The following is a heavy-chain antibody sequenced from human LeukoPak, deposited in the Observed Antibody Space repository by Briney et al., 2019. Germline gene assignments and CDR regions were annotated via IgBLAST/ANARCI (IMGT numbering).Heavy chain of an antibody. V-gene: IGHV4-4*07. CDR3: ARVKASSTSWTFDQ. J-gene: IGHJ4*02. CDR1: GGSTNSYS. CDR2: IYSSGST. Sequence: SETLSLTCSVSGGSTNSYSWSWIRQSAGKGLEWIGRIYSSGSTVYNPSLNSRLTMSIDTSNNQFSLTLKSVTATDTAVYYCARVKASSTSWTFDQWGQGALVTVSS. D-gene: IGHD2-2*01.